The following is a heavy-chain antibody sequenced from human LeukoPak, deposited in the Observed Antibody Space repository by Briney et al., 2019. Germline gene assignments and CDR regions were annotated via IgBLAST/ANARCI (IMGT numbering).Heavy chain of an antibody. V-gene: IGHV4-34*01. D-gene: IGHD4-17*01. CDR2: INHSGST. Sequence: PSETLSLTCAVYGESFSGYYWSWIRQPPGKGLEWIGEINHSGSTNYNPSLKSRVTISVDTSKNQFSLKLSSVTAADTAVYYCARAVTAYYYYYYMDVWGKGTTVTVSS. J-gene: IGHJ6*03. CDR3: ARAVTAYYYYYYMDV. CDR1: GESFSGYY.